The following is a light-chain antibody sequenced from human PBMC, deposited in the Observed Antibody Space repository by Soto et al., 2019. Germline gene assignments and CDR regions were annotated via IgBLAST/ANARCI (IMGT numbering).Light chain of an antibody. CDR1: VLAKKY. CDR3: YSAADNNRV. J-gene: IGLJ3*02. Sequence: SYELTQPSSVSVSPGQTARITCSGDVLAKKYARWFQQKPGQAPGLVIYKDSERPSGIPERFSGSSSGTTVTLTISGAQVEDEADYYCYSAADNNRVFGGGTKVTVL. CDR2: KDS. V-gene: IGLV3-27*01.